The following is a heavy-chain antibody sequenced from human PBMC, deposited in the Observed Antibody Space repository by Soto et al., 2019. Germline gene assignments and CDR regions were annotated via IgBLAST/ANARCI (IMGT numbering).Heavy chain of an antibody. CDR2: VIPNLGVT. J-gene: IGHJ4*02. Sequence: ASVKVSCKASGYIFTDYYMHWVRQAPGQELGWMGRVIPNLGVTNYAKKFQGRFTIVVDTSTSTAYMELNSLRYEDTAVYYCARDKGYCSDTSCPDFDYWGQGTLVTVSS. D-gene: IGHD2-15*01. CDR1: GYIFTDYY. V-gene: IGHV1-2*02. CDR3: ARDKGYCSDTSCPDFDY.